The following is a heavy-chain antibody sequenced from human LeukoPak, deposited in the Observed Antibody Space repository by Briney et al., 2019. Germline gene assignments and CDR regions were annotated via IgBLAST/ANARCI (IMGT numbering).Heavy chain of an antibody. CDR3: AREGLQSRGWFDP. CDR1: GGSFSSGIYY. V-gene: IGHV4-61*02. D-gene: IGHD4-11*01. J-gene: IGHJ5*02. Sequence: SETLSLTCTVSGGSFSSGIYYWSWIRQSAAKGLEWIGRIYTSDSTFYNPSFKSRVTISLDTSMNQFFLKLTSMTVADTAVYYCAREGLQSRGWFDPWGQGTLVTVSS. CDR2: IYTSDST.